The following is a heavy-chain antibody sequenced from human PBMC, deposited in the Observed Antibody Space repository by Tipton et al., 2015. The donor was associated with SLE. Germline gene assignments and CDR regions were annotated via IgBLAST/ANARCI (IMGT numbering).Heavy chain of an antibody. CDR3: AERYDTFEL. Sequence: QVQLVQSGAEIKKPGASVKVSCKASGYTFTSYAISWVRQAPGQGLEWMGWINPYTGNTDYAQKVQGRVTMTTDTSRSTAYLDLRSLRPDDTAVYYCAERYDTFELWGQGTMVSVSS. D-gene: IGHD1-1*01. CDR2: INPYTGNT. CDR1: GYTFTSYA. J-gene: IGHJ3*01. V-gene: IGHV1-18*01.